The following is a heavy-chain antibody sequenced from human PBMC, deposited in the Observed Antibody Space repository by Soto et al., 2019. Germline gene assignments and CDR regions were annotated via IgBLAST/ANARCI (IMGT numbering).Heavy chain of an antibody. CDR2: VYPGDSDT. Sequence: PGGSLRLSCAASGFTFSSYAMSWVRQMPGKGLEWMGIVYPGDSDTRYSPSFQGQVTMSADRSISTAYLQWGSLKASDTAIYYCARRMYWDNYGMDVWGQGTTVTVSS. V-gene: IGHV5-51*01. CDR1: GFTFSSYA. CDR3: ARRMYWDNYGMDV. D-gene: IGHD1-26*01. J-gene: IGHJ6*02.